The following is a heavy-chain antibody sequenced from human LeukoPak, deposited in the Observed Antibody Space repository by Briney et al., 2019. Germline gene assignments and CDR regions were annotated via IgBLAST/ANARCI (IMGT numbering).Heavy chain of an antibody. CDR2: IVGDSSKT. V-gene: IGHV3-23*01. CDR3: AKQPYNYYYLDV. Sequence: GGSLRLSCAISGFTHHDYAMTWVRQAPGKGLEWVSTIVGDSSKTYYADSEKGRFTIPRGNSNYMLFLHMNSLRAEDTAIYYCAKQPYNYYYLDVWGKGTTVTVSS. CDR1: GFTHHDYA. D-gene: IGHD2-2*02. J-gene: IGHJ6*03.